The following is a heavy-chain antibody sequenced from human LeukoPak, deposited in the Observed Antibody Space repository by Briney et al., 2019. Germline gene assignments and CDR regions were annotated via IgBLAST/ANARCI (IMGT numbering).Heavy chain of an antibody. CDR1: RYTFTDYY. D-gene: IGHD6-6*01. V-gene: IGHV1-2*02. CDR2: IDPKSGGT. J-gene: IGHJ5*02. Sequence: ASVKVSCKASRYTFTDYYIHWVRQAPGQGLEWMGWIDPKSGGTNYAQKFQGRVTMTRDTSISTAYMEVSSLRSDDMAIYYCAGLSSVAARPGWVDPWGQGTLVTVSS. CDR3: AGLSSVAARPGWVDP.